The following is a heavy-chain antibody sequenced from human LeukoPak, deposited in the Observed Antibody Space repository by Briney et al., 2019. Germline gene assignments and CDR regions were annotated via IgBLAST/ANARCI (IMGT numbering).Heavy chain of an antibody. CDR2: IIPIFGTA. CDR3: ASSAPVAIPSFYYYGMDV. CDR1: GGTFSSYA. D-gene: IGHD3-10*01. Sequence: SVKVSCKASGGTFSSYAISWERQAPGQGLEWMGGIIPIFGTANYAQKFQGRVTITADESTSTAYMELSSLRSEDTAVYYCASSAPVAIPSFYYYGMDVWGKGTTVTVSS. J-gene: IGHJ6*04. V-gene: IGHV1-69*01.